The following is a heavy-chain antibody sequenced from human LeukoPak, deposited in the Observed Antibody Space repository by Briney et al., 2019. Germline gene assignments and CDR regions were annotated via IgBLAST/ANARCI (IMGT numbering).Heavy chain of an antibody. Sequence: GASVTVSCKASGYTFTSYGISWVRQAPGQGLEWMGWISAYNGNTNYAQKLQGRVTMTTDTSTSTAYMELRSLRSDDTAVYYCARSVNIVVVTATDYWGQGTLVTVSS. CDR2: ISAYNGNT. J-gene: IGHJ4*02. V-gene: IGHV1-18*01. CDR1: GYTFTSYG. D-gene: IGHD2-21*02. CDR3: ARSVNIVVVTATDY.